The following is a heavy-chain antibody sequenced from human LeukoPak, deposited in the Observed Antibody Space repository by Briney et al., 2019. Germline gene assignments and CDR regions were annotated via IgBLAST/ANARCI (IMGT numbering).Heavy chain of an antibody. Sequence: SETLSLTCTVSGGSISSYYWSWIRQPPGKGLEWIGYIYYSGSTNYNPSLKSRVTISVDTSKNQFSLKLSSVTAADTAVYYCARHCSGSYRDWFDPWGQGTLVTVSS. V-gene: IGHV4-59*08. CDR2: IYYSGST. CDR1: GGSISSYY. CDR3: ARHCSGSYRDWFDP. D-gene: IGHD1-26*01. J-gene: IGHJ5*02.